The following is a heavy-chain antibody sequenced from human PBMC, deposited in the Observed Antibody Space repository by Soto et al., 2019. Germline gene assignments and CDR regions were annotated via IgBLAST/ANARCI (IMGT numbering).Heavy chain of an antibody. CDR3: ARMNYYDTSGYPFDY. Sequence: SETLSFPCTVSGGSISGHFWSWIRPPPGKGLEWIGYIYYSGSTNYNPTLKSRVTISVDTSKNQFSLKLSSVTAADTAVYYCARMNYYDTSGYPFDYWGQGMMVTVSS. D-gene: IGHD3-22*01. CDR1: GGSISGHF. CDR2: IYYSGST. J-gene: IGHJ4*02. V-gene: IGHV4-59*08.